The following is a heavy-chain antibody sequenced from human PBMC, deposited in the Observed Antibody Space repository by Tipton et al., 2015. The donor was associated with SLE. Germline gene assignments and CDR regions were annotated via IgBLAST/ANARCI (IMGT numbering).Heavy chain of an antibody. J-gene: IGHJ6*03. Sequence: TLSLTCTFSGGSISSCYWSWIRQPPGKGLEWIGEIKHSGSTNYNPSLKSRVTISVDTSKNQFSLKLSSVTAADTAVYYCARGGAVWYYYYYMDVWGKGTTVTVSS. V-gene: IGHV4-34*01. CDR3: ARGGAVWYYYYYMDV. CDR2: IKHSGST. D-gene: IGHD3-16*01. CDR1: GGSISSCY.